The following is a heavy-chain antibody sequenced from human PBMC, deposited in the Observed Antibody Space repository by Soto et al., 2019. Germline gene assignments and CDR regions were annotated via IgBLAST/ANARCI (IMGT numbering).Heavy chain of an antibody. V-gene: IGHV3-74*01. J-gene: IGHJ4*02. CDR2: INNDGGIT. D-gene: IGHD3-10*01. Sequence: VGSLRLSCAASGFTFSSYWMHWVRQAPGKGLVWVSRINNDGGITSYADSVKGRFTISRDNAKNTLYLQMNSLRAEDTAVYYCARDRRSNDYWGQGTLVTVSS. CDR1: GFTFSSYW. CDR3: ARDRRSNDY.